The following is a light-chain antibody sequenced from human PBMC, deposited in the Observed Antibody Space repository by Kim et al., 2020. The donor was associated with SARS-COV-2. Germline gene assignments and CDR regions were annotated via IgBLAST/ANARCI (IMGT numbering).Light chain of an antibody. CDR2: GAS. Sequence: EIVLTQSPGTLSLSPGERDTLSCRASQTVSSIYLAWYQQKRGQAPSLLIYGASSRATGIPDRFSGSGSGTDFTLTISRLEPEDFAVYYCQHFGGSYTFGQGTKVDIK. V-gene: IGKV3-20*01. J-gene: IGKJ1*01. CDR1: QTVSSIY. CDR3: QHFGGSYT.